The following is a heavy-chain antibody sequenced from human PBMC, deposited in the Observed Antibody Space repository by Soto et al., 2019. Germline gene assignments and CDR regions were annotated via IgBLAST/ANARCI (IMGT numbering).Heavy chain of an antibody. J-gene: IGHJ4*02. CDR3: ARGDSSGYPSYYFDY. CDR2: IYHSGST. CDR1: GGSISSGGYS. Sequence: SETLSLTCAVSGGSISSGGYSWSWIRQPPGKGLEWIGYIYHSGSTYYNPSLKSRVTISVDRSKNQFSLKLSSVTAADTAVYYCARGDSSGYPSYYFDYWGQGTLVTVPQ. D-gene: IGHD3-22*01. V-gene: IGHV4-30-2*01.